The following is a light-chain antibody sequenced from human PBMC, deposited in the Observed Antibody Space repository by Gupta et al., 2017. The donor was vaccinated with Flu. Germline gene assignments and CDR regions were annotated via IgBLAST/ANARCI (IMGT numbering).Light chain of an antibody. CDR3: QQRSNWPG. J-gene: IGKJ2*03. CDR1: QCVSSY. CDR2: DAS. V-gene: IGKV3-11*01. Sequence: EIVLTQSPATLSLSPGERATLSCRASQCVSSYLAWYQQKPGQAPRLLIYDASNRATGIPARFSGSGSGTDFTLTISSLEPEDFAVYYCQQRSNWPGFGQGTKLEIK.